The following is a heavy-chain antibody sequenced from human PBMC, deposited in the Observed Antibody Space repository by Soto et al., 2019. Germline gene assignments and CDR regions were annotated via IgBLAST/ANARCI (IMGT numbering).Heavy chain of an antibody. CDR2: INSDGSST. CDR3: ARDMNDYVWGSYRFLGDAFDI. D-gene: IGHD3-16*02. CDR1: GFTFSSYW. V-gene: IGHV3-74*01. J-gene: IGHJ3*02. Sequence: GGSLRLSCAASGFTFSSYWMHWVRQDPGKGLVWVSRINSDGSSTSYADSVKGRFTISRDNAKNTLYLQMNSLRAEDTAVYYCARDMNDYVWGSYRFLGDAFDIWGQGTMVTVSS.